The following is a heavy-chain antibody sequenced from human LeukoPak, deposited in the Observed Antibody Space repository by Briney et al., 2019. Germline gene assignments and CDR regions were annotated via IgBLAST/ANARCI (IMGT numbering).Heavy chain of an antibody. CDR1: GFTFSSYS. Sequence: PGGSLRLSCAASGFTFSSYSMNWVRQAPGKGLEWVSSISSSSSYIYYADSVKGRFTISRDNAKNSLYLQMNSPRAEDTAVYYCARDVGYDSSGAYDYWGQGTLVTVSS. CDR2: ISSSSSYI. CDR3: ARDVGYDSSGAYDY. V-gene: IGHV3-21*01. D-gene: IGHD3-22*01. J-gene: IGHJ4*02.